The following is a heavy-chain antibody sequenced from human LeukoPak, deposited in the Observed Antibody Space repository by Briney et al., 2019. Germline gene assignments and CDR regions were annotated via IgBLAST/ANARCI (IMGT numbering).Heavy chain of an antibody. CDR1: GYTLTELS. CDR2: FDPEDGET. V-gene: IGHV1-24*01. CDR3: ATASYIVATPRYFDL. J-gene: IGHJ2*01. Sequence: ASVKVSCKVSGYTLTELSMHWVRQAPGKGLEWMGGFDPEDGETTYAQKFQGRVTMTEDTSTDTAYMELSSLRSEDTAVYYCATASYIVATPRYFDLWGRGTLVTVSS. D-gene: IGHD5-12*01.